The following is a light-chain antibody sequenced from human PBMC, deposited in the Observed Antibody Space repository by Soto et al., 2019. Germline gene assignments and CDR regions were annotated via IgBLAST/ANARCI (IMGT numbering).Light chain of an antibody. CDR1: QSISSW. CDR2: KAS. J-gene: IGKJ1*01. Sequence: DIQMTQSPSTVSASVGDRGTITWRASQSISSWLAWYQQKPGKAPKLLIYKASSLESGVPSRFSGSGSGTEFTLTISSLQPDDFATYYCQQYVTAFRSFGQGTKVDIK. V-gene: IGKV1-5*03. CDR3: QQYVTAFRS.